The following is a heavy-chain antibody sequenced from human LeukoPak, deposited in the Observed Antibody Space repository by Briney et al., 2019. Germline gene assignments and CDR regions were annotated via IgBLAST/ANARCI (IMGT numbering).Heavy chain of an antibody. CDR3: ARAPLRRQWLVEGPLDYYYGMDV. CDR2: IIPIFGTA. J-gene: IGHJ6*04. V-gene: IGHV1-69*13. CDR1: GGTFSSYA. D-gene: IGHD6-19*01. Sequence: SVKVSCKASGGTFSSYAISWVRHAPGQGLEWMGGIIPIFGTANYAQKFQVRVTITADESTSTAYMELSSLRSEDTAVYYCARAPLRRQWLVEGPLDYYYGMDVWGKGTTVTVSS.